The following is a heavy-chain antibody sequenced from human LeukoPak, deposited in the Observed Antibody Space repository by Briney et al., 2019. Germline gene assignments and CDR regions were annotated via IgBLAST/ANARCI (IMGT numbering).Heavy chain of an antibody. V-gene: IGHV3-15*01. CDR1: GFTFSNAW. CDR2: LKSKTDGGTK. D-gene: IGHD6-13*01. CDR3: TTDRVHSSRWYSPATDY. J-gene: IGHJ4*02. Sequence: GGSLRLSCAASGFTFSNAWMSWVRQAPGKGLEWLSRLKSKTDGGTKDYAAPVKGRFTISRDDSKNTLYLEMNSLKIEDTAVYYCTTDRVHSSRWYSPATDYWGQGTLVTVSS.